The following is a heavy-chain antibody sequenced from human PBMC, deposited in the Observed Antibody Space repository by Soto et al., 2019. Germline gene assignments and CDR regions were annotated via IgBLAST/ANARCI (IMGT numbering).Heavy chain of an antibody. V-gene: IGHV4-59*01. Sequence: SETLSLTCNVSGASISNYYWTWIRQTPGKGLEYLGFVYYNPSLKSRITISLDTSKSHFSLRLTSVTAADTAVYYCVREDKKATPDTYGVSVLDVWGQGTTVT. CDR3: VREDKKATPDTYGVSVLDV. CDR2: V. D-gene: IGHD2-15*01. CDR1: GASISNYY. J-gene: IGHJ6*02.